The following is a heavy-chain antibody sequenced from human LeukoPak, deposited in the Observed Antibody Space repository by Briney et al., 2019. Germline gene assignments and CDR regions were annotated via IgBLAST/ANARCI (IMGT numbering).Heavy chain of an antibody. CDR1: GFTFSSYG. CDR3: AKVGIEQWLSQGQFFDY. Sequence: PGGSLRLSCAASGFTFSSYGMSWVRQAPGKGLEWVSAISGSGGSTYYADSVKGRFTISRDNLKNTLYLQMNSLRAEDTAVYYCAKVGIEQWLSQGQFFDYWGQGTLVTVSS. V-gene: IGHV3-23*01. J-gene: IGHJ4*02. D-gene: IGHD6-19*01. CDR2: ISGSGGST.